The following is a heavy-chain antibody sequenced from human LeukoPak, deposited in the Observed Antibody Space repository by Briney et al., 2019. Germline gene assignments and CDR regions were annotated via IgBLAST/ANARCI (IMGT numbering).Heavy chain of an antibody. CDR2: IYWDDDK. J-gene: IGHJ4*02. D-gene: IGHD2-15*01. CDR3: AHKPTNYCSGGSCYPTGTKYFDY. V-gene: IGHV2-5*02. CDR1: GFSLSTSGVG. Sequence: ESGPTLVKPTQTLTLTCTFSGFSLSTSGVGVGWIRQPPGKALEWLALIYWDDDKRYSPSLKSRLTITKDTSKNQVVLTMTNMDPVDTATYYCAHKPTNYCSGGSCYPTGTKYFDYWGQGTLVTVSS.